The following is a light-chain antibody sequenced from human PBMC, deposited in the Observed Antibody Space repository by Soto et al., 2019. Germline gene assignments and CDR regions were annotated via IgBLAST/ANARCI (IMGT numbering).Light chain of an antibody. CDR2: WAS. CDR1: QSVLYSSNNKNY. V-gene: IGKV4-1*01. J-gene: IGKJ4*01. CDR3: QQYYSTPLT. Sequence: DIVMTQSPDSLAVSLGERATINCKSSQSVLYSSNNKNYLAWYQQKPGQPPKLLIYWASTRESGVPDRFSGSGSGTDFTLNISSVQTVDVAVYYCQQYYSTPLTFGGGTKVESK.